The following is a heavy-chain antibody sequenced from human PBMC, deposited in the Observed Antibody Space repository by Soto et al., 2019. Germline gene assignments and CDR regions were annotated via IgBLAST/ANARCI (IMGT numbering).Heavy chain of an antibody. CDR1: GFTFSSYW. CDR2: IKQDGSEK. D-gene: IGHD5-12*01. Sequence: PGGSLRLSCAASGFTFSSYWMSWVRQAPGKGLEWVANIKQDGSEKYYVDSVKGRFTISRDNAKNSLYLQMNSLRAEDTAVYYCARDGSLMVAYNPAFDYWGQGTLVTVSS. V-gene: IGHV3-7*01. CDR3: ARDGSLMVAYNPAFDY. J-gene: IGHJ4*02.